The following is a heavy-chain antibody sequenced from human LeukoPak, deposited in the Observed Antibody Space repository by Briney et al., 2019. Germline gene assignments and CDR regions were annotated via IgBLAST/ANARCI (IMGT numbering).Heavy chain of an antibody. V-gene: IGHV3-23*01. CDR2: ISDTGGST. D-gene: IGHD4-17*01. Sequence: GCLLLSCAASGFTFSRYGMSGVRQAPGKGLEGVSTISDTGGSTYYADSVKDRFTISRDNSKNTLYLQMSGLRAEDTAIYYCAKDLTTVTSQGDYWGQGTVVTVSS. CDR1: GFTFSRYG. CDR3: AKDLTTVTSQGDY. J-gene: IGHJ4*02.